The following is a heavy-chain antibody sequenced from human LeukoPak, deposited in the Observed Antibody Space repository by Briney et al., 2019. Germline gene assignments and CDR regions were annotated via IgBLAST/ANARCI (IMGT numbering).Heavy chain of an antibody. J-gene: IGHJ4*02. D-gene: IGHD3-22*01. V-gene: IGHV4-59*01. Sequence: SETLSLTCTVSGGSISSYYWSWIRQPPGKGLEWIGYIYYSGSTNYNPSLKSRVTISVDTSKNQFSLRLTSVTAADTAVYYCARNYYDSSAYYFDYRGQGTLVTVSS. CDR3: ARNYYDSSAYYFDY. CDR1: GGSISSYY. CDR2: IYYSGST.